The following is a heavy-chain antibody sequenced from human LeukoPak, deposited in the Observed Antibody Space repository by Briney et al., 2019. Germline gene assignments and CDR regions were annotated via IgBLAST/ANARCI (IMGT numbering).Heavy chain of an antibody. V-gene: IGHV3-21*01. CDR2: ISTSSSHI. CDR1: GFTFRFYM. D-gene: IGHD1-20*01. Sequence: GGSLRLSCTASGFTFRFYMMNWVRQASGKGLEWVSSISTSSSHIYYADSLKGRFTVSRDNAKSSLYLQMNNLRAEDTAVYYCARDDKWNEKPFDLWGQGTLVTV. J-gene: IGHJ4*02. CDR3: ARDDKWNEKPFDL.